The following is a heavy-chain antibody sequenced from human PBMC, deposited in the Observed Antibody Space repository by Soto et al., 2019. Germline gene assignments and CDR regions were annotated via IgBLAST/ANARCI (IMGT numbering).Heavy chain of an antibody. CDR1: GFSLSTSGMS. Sequence: GSGPTLVNPAQTLTLTCTFSGFSLSTSGMSVSWIRQPPGKALEWLGLIDWGDDKYYSTSLKTRLTISQDTSKSQVVLTMTNMDPVDTATYYCVRHHHDNNGYYSWYFDLWGRGTLVTVSS. CDR3: VRHHHDNNGYYSWYFDL. V-gene: IGHV2-70*13. J-gene: IGHJ2*01. D-gene: IGHD3-22*01. CDR2: IDWGDDK.